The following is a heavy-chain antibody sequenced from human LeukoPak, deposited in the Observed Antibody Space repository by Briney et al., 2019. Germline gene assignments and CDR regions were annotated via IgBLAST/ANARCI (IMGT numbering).Heavy chain of an antibody. CDR1: GFSFSNYG. Sequence: GGSLRLSCATSGFSFSNYGMNWVRQAPGKGLEWVSYISSSGSTIYYADSVKGRFTISRDNAKNSLYLQMNSLRAEDTAVYYCAELGITMIGGVWGKGTTVTISS. CDR2: ISSSGSTI. J-gene: IGHJ6*04. D-gene: IGHD3-10*02. V-gene: IGHV3-48*04. CDR3: AELGITMIGGV.